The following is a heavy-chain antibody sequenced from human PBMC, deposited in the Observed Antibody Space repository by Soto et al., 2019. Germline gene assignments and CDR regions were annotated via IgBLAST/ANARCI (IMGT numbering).Heavy chain of an antibody. J-gene: IGHJ4*02. CDR3: ARDPHWGGYDSSGYYFFFDY. CDR2: IWYDGSNK. V-gene: IGHV3-33*01. D-gene: IGHD3-22*01. CDR1: GFTFSSYG. Sequence: PGGCLRLSCAASGFTFSSYGMHWVRQAPGKGLEWVAVIWYDGSNKYYADSVKGRFTISRDNSKNTLYLQMNSLRAEDTDVYYCARDPHWGGYDSSGYYFFFDYWGQGTLVTVSS.